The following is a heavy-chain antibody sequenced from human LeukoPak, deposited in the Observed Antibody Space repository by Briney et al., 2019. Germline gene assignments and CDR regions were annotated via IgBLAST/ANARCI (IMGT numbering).Heavy chain of an antibody. V-gene: IGHV5-51*01. Sequence: GEFLQISCKGSGYCFTYYWNGFGRQMPGKGLEWMGIIYPGDSDTRYSPSFQGQVTIPADKSISTAFLQWSSLKASDTAMYYCARTFCRGGTCYFDAFDIWGQGTMVTVSS. CDR3: ARTFCRGGTCYFDAFDI. D-gene: IGHD2-15*01. CDR1: GYCFTYYW. J-gene: IGHJ3*02. CDR2: IYPGDSDT.